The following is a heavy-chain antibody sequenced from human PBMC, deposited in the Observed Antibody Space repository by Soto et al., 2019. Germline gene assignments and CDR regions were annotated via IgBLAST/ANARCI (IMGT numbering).Heavy chain of an antibody. CDR3: ARDRYYYGSGSNYYYGMDV. CDR2: IYSGGST. D-gene: IGHD3-10*01. V-gene: IGHV3-53*01. Sequence: GGSLRLSCAASGFTVSSNYMSWVRQAPGKGLEWVSVIYSGGSTYYADSVKGRFTISRDNSKNTLYLQMNSLRAEDTAVYYCARDRYYYGSGSNYYYGMDVWGQGTTVTVSS. CDR1: GFTVSSNY. J-gene: IGHJ6*02.